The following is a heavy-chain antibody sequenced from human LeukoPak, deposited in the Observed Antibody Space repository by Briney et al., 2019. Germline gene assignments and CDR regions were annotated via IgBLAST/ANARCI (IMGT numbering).Heavy chain of an antibody. D-gene: IGHD6-19*01. J-gene: IGHJ4*02. CDR1: GGSISSYY. CDR3: ARQAGLNSDY. Sequence: PSETLSLTCTVSGGSISSYYWSWIRQPPGRGLEWIGYIYYSGSTNYNPSLKSRVTISVDTSKNQFSLKLSSVTAADTAVYYCARQAGLNSDYWGQGTLVTVSS. V-gene: IGHV4-59*08. CDR2: IYYSGST.